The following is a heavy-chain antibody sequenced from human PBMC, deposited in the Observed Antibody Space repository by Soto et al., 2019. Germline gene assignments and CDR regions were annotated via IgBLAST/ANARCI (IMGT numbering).Heavy chain of an antibody. Sequence: QVQLQQWGAGLLKPSETLSLTCAVYGGSFSGYYWSWIRQPPGKGLEWIGEINHSGSTNYNPSLKSRVTKSVDTAKNQFSLKLSSVTAADTAVYYCARGSGGYCSGGSCYSGSAIDYWGQGTLVTVSS. CDR2: INHSGST. V-gene: IGHV4-34*01. CDR3: ARGSGGYCSGGSCYSGSAIDY. D-gene: IGHD2-15*01. J-gene: IGHJ4*02. CDR1: GGSFSGYY.